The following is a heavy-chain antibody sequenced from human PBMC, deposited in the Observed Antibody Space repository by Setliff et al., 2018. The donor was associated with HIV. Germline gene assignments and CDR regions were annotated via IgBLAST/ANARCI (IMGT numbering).Heavy chain of an antibody. CDR1: GFTFSDYY. CDR2: ISSSSSSYT. D-gene: IGHD3-22*01. V-gene: IGHV3-11*05. CDR3: AKGPNDSPRNYYMDV. J-gene: IGHJ6*03. Sequence: GGSLRLSCAASGFTFSDYYMSWIRQAPGKGLEWVSYISSSSSSYTNYADSVKGRFTISRDNSKNTLYLQMNSLRAEDTAVYYCAKGPNDSPRNYYMDVWGKGTTVTVSS.